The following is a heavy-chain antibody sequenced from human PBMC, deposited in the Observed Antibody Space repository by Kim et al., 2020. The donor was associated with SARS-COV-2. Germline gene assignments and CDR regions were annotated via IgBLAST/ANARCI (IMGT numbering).Heavy chain of an antibody. D-gene: IGHD2-15*01. V-gene: IGHV1-46*01. CDR2: INPSGGST. CDR1: GYTFTSYY. J-gene: IGHJ3*02. CDR3: AREAGYCSGGSCYEDAFDI. Sequence: ASVKVSCKASGYTFTSYYMHWVRQAPGQGLEWMGIINPSGGSTSYAQKFQGRVTMTRDTSTSTVYMELSSLRSEDTAVYYCAREAGYCSGGSCYEDAFDIWGQGTVVTVSS.